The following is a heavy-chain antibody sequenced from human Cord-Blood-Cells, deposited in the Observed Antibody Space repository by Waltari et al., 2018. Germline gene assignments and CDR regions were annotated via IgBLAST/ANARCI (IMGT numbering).Heavy chain of an antibody. CDR3: ARGGSLGIINSLSWYFDL. CDR2: INPNSGGT. D-gene: IGHD3-16*01. Sequence: QVQLVQSGAEVKKPGASVKVSCKASGYPFTGYYTHWVRQAPGQGLEWMGWINPNSGGTNYAQKFQGRVTMTRDTSISTAYMELSRLRSYETAVYYCARGGSLGIINSLSWYFDLWGRGTLVTVSS. V-gene: IGHV1-2*02. CDR1: GYPFTGYY. J-gene: IGHJ2*01.